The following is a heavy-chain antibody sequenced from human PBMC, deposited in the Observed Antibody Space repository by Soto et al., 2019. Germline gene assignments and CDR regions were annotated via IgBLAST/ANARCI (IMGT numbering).Heavy chain of an antibody. CDR2: IYWDDDK. D-gene: IGHD3-3*01. Sequence: SGPTLVNPTQTLTLTCTFSGFSLSTSGVGVGWIRQPPGKALEWLALIYWDDDKRYSPSLKSRLTITKDTSKNQVVLTMTNMDPVDTATYYCAHSPLNHYDFRSGYYTWFDPWGQGTLVTVSS. V-gene: IGHV2-5*02. CDR3: AHSPLNHYDFRSGYYTWFDP. CDR1: GFSLSTSGVG. J-gene: IGHJ5*02.